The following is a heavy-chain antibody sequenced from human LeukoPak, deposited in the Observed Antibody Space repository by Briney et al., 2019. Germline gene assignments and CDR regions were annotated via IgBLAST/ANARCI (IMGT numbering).Heavy chain of an antibody. Sequence: GGSLRLSCAASGFTFSSYSTNWVRQAPGKGLEWVSYISDTSTTIYYADSVKGRFTISRDNAKNSLYLQMNSLRAEDTAVYYCARDLGYGDDYWGQGTLVTVSS. CDR3: ARDLGYGDDY. CDR1: GFTFSSYS. D-gene: IGHD4/OR15-4a*01. CDR2: ISDTSTTI. J-gene: IGHJ4*02. V-gene: IGHV3-48*01.